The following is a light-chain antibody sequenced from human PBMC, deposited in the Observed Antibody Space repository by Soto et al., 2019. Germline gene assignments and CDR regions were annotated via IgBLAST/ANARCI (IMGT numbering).Light chain of an antibody. CDR3: CSFTGSPWV. CDR1: SSDFGSYNL. J-gene: IGLJ3*02. CDR2: DAS. Sequence: QSALTQPASVSGSPGQSITISCTGTSSDFGSYNLVSWYQQHPGKVPKLMIYDASKRPSGVSNRFSGSKSGNTASLTISGLQAEDEADYYCCSFTGSPWVFGGGTKVTVL. V-gene: IGLV2-23*01.